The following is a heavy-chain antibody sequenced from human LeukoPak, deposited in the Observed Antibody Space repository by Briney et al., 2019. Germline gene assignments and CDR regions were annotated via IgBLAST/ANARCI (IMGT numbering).Heavy chain of an antibody. J-gene: IGHJ4*02. V-gene: IGHV3-7*01. CDR1: GFTFSNYW. CDR3: ARAPPYDSSGALDY. CDR2: IRQDGSEK. Sequence: GGSLRLSCAASGFTFSNYWMTWVRQAPGKGLEWVANIRQDGSEKYYADSVKGRFTISRDNAKNSLYLQMNSLRAEDTAVYYCARAPPYDSSGALDYWGQGTLVTVSS. D-gene: IGHD3-22*01.